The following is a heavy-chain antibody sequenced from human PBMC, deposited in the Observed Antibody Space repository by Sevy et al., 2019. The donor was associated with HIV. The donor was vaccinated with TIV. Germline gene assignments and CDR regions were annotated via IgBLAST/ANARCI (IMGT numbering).Heavy chain of an antibody. D-gene: IGHD2-21*02. CDR2: TSHDGKYN. CDR1: GFTFSSYD. Sequence: GGSLRLSCAGSGFTFSSYDMHWVRLAPGKGLEWVAVTSHDGKYNNYADSVKVRFTISRDNFKNTLYLQMNSLRVEDTAVYFCARLFSCGGDCYYLDYWGQGALVTVSS. CDR3: ARLFSCGGDCYYLDY. V-gene: IGHV3-30*04. J-gene: IGHJ4*02.